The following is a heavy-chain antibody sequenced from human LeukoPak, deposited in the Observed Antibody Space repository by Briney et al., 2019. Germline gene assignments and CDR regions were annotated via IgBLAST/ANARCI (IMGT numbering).Heavy chain of an antibody. Sequence: PGGSLRLSCAASGFTFSDYYMSWIRQAPGKGLEWISNIKGTGLTTYYADSVKGRFTVSRDNSKSSLYLQMNSLRVDDTAVYYCAKGFYYGDYGNWFDPWGQGTLVTVSS. V-gene: IGHV3-11*04. D-gene: IGHD4-17*01. CDR2: IKGTGLTT. CDR1: GFTFSDYY. J-gene: IGHJ5*02. CDR3: AKGFYYGDYGNWFDP.